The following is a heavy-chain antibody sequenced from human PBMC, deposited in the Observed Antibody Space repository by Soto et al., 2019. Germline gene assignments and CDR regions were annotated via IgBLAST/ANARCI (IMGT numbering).Heavy chain of an antibody. CDR1: GFSLTTRPMG. Sequence: QITLKESGPTVVEPTETLTLTCSFSGFSLTTRPMGVAWIRQPPGKALEWLAVIYWDDDKGYNPSLRSRLTITKDTPKQQVVLTMTYMEPPDPATYYCAHRLGGFTWNDGYLDYWGQGTRVTVSS. D-gene: IGHD1-1*01. V-gene: IGHV2-5*02. CDR2: IYWDDDK. CDR3: AHRLGGFTWNDGYLDY. J-gene: IGHJ4*02.